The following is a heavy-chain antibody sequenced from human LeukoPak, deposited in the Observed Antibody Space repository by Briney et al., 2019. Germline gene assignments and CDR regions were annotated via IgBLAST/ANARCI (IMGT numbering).Heavy chain of an antibody. CDR2: IYYSGST. CDR3: ARGVARVAAAGIGY. J-gene: IGHJ4*02. D-gene: IGHD6-13*01. V-gene: IGHV4-39*07. Sequence: PSETLSLTCTVSGGSIDSRSYYWGWIRQPPGKGLEWIGSIYYSGSTYYNPSLKSRVTISVDTSKNQFSLKLSSVTAADTAVYYCARGVARVAAAGIGYWGQGTLVTVSS. CDR1: GGSIDSRSYY.